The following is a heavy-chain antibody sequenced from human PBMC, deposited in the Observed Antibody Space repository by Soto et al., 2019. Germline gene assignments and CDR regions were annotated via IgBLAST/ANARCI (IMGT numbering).Heavy chain of an antibody. CDR2: INHLGSI. CDR1: GGSLSDYF. D-gene: IGHD2-21*01. J-gene: IGHJ6*03. CDR3: ARGGISHWAYFYYMDV. V-gene: IGHV4-34*01. Sequence: GGSLSDYFWSWIRQPPGMALEWIGEINHLGSINYNPSLKSRVTMSVDPSKNQFSLTLNSVTAADTATYYCARGGISHWAYFYYMDVWDRGTTVTVSS.